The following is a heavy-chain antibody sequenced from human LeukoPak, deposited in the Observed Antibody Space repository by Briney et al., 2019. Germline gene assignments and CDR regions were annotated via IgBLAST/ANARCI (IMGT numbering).Heavy chain of an antibody. CDR1: GGPFSTYY. Sequence: SETLSLTCSVPGGPFSTYYWSWIRQPPGKGLGSIGYIYYSGSTNYNPSLKSRVTISVDTSKNQFSLKLSSVTAADTPVYYCARRRPGSSGYYVFDYWGQGTLVTVSS. CDR3: ARRRPGSSGYYVFDY. D-gene: IGHD3-22*01. CDR2: IYYSGST. V-gene: IGHV4-59*01. J-gene: IGHJ4*02.